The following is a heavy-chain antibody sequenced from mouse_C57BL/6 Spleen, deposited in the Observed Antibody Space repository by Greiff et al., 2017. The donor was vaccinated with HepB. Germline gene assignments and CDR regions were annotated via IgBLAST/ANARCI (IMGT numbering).Heavy chain of an antibody. Sequence: QVHVKQPGAELVRPGSSVKLSCKASGYTFTSYWMDWVKQRPGQGLEWIGNIYPSDSETHYNQKFKDKATLTVDKSSSTAYMQLSSLTSEDSAVYYCARPYSNYGGYFDVWGTGTTVTVSS. D-gene: IGHD2-5*01. V-gene: IGHV1-61*01. CDR2: IYPSDSET. CDR1: GYTFTSYW. CDR3: ARPYSNYGGYFDV. J-gene: IGHJ1*03.